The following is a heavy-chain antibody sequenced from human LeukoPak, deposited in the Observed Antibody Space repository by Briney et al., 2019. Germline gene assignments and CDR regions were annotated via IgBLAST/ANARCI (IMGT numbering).Heavy chain of an antibody. J-gene: IGHJ6*02. CDR3: ATRGYSYGRENYYYYGMDV. CDR1: GGTFSSYA. CDR2: IIPILGIA. V-gene: IGHV1-69*04. D-gene: IGHD5-18*01. Sequence: SVKVSCKASGGTFSSYAISWVRQAPGQGLEWMGRIIPILGIANYAQKFQGRVTITADKSTSTAYMELSSLRSEDTAVYYCATRGYSYGRENYYYYGMDVWGQGTTVTVSS.